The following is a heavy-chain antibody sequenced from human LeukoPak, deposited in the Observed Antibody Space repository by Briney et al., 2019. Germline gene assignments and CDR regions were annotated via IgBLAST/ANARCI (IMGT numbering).Heavy chain of an antibody. J-gene: IGHJ4*02. Sequence: GASVKVSCKASGYTFTSYDINWVRQATGQGLEWMGWMNPNSGNTGYAQKFQGRVTMTRNTSISTAYMELSSLRSEDTAVYYCARRPPRRGSSGYYRSQIYYFDYWGQGTLVTVSS. CDR2: MNPNSGNT. CDR1: GYTFTSYD. D-gene: IGHD3-22*01. CDR3: ARRPPRRGSSGYYRSQIYYFDY. V-gene: IGHV1-8*01.